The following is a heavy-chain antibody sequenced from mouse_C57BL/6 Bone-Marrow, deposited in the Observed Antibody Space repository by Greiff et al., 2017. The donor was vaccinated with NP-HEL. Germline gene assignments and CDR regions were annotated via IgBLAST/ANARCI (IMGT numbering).Heavy chain of an antibody. CDR3: TRYYYGSSDVYFDY. CDR1: GFTFSSYA. Sequence: EVKLMESGEGLVKPGGSLKLSCAASGFTFSSYAMSWVRQTPEKRLEWVAYISSGGDYIYYADTVKGRFTISRDNARNTLYLQMRSLKSEDTAMYYCTRYYYGSSDVYFDYGGQGTTLTVSS. J-gene: IGHJ2*01. D-gene: IGHD1-1*01. CDR2: ISSGGDYI. V-gene: IGHV5-9-1*02.